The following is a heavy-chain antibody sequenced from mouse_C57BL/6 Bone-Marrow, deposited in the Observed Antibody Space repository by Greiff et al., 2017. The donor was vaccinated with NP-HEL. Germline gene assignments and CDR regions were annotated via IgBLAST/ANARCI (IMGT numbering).Heavy chain of an antibody. CDR3: AREGRRYAMDY. V-gene: IGHV1-81*01. Sequence: QVQLQQSGAELARPGASVKLSCKASGYTFTSYGISWVKQRTGQGLEWIGEIYPRSGNTYYNEKFKGKATLTADKSSSTAYMELRSLTSEDAAVYFCAREGRRYAMDYWGQGTSVTVSS. CDR2: IYPRSGNT. J-gene: IGHJ4*01. CDR1: GYTFTSYG. D-gene: IGHD1-2*01.